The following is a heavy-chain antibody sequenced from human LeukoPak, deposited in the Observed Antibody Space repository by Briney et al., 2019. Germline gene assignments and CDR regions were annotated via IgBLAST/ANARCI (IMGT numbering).Heavy chain of an antibody. CDR1: GYTFTSYA. D-gene: IGHD5-24*01. CDR3: ARMEMATAIFDY. CDR2: ISAYNGNT. Sequence: ASVKVSCKASGYTFTSYAITWVRQAPGQGLKWMGWISAYNGNTNYAQNLQGRVTMTTDTSTSTAYMELRSLRSDDTAMYYCARMEMATAIFDYWGQGTLVTVSS. J-gene: IGHJ4*02. V-gene: IGHV1-18*01.